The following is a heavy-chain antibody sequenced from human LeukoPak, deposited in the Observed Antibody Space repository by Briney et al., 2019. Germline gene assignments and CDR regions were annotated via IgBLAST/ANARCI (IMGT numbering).Heavy chain of an antibody. CDR3: ARVRGYYDY. D-gene: IGHD3-22*01. CDR1: GGSISSSSYY. V-gene: IGHV4-39*01. J-gene: IGHJ4*02. Sequence: SETLSLTCTVSGGSISSSSYYWGWIRQPPGKGLEWIGSMYYRGSTYYNPSLKSRVTISVDTSKNQFSLKLSSVTAADTAVYYCARVRGYYDYWGQGTLVTVSS. CDR2: MYYRGST.